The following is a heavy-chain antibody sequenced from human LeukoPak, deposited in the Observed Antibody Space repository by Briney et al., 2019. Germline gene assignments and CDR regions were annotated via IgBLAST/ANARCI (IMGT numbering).Heavy chain of an antibody. CDR2: INPNSGGT. D-gene: IGHD2-15*01. Sequence: ASVKVSCKASGYTFTGYYIHWVRQAPGQGLEWMGWINPNSGGTNYAQKFQGRVTMTRDTSISTAYMELSRLRSDDTAVYYCAREARYCSGGSCYSAGFSLDYWGQGTLVTVSS. J-gene: IGHJ4*02. V-gene: IGHV1-2*02. CDR1: GYTFTGYY. CDR3: AREARYCSGGSCYSAGFSLDY.